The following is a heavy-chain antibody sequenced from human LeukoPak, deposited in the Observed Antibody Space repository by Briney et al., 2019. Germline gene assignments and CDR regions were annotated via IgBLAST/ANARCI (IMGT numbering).Heavy chain of an antibody. CDR1: GFTFSSHA. Sequence: PGGSLRLSCAASGFTFSSHAMRWVRQAPGKGLAWVSAINGSGGRTYYADSVKGRFTLSRDNYKNTLYLQMNSLRAEDTAVYYCAKHTSTYYFDYWGQGTLVTVSS. CDR2: INGSGGRT. CDR3: AKHTSTYYFDY. V-gene: IGHV3-23*01. D-gene: IGHD5-12*01. J-gene: IGHJ4*02.